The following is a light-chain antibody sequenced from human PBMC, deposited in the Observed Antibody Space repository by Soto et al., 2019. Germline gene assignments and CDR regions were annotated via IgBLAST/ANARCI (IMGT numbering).Light chain of an antibody. Sequence: DIQMTQSPSTLSASVGDRVTITCRASQSSSSWLAWYQHKPGKAPKLLIYKASSLERGVPSRFSGSGSGTEFTLTVSSLQPDDFATYSCQQSNSYPWTFGPGTQVEIK. CDR2: KAS. CDR3: QQSNSYPWT. CDR1: QSSSSW. J-gene: IGKJ1*01. V-gene: IGKV1-5*03.